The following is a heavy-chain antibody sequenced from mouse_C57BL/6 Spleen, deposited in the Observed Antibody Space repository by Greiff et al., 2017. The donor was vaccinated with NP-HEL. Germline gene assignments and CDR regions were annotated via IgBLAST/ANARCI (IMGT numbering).Heavy chain of an antibody. CDR2: IDPANGNT. CDR1: GFNIKNTY. V-gene: IGHV14-3*01. Sequence: VQLQQSVAELVRPGASVKLSCTASGFNIKNTYMHWVKQRPEQGLEWIGRIDPANGNTKYAPKFQGKATITADTSSNTAYLQLSSLTSEDTAIYYCASPLYDGYYEGYAMDYWGQGTSVTVSS. CDR3: ASPLYDGYYEGYAMDY. J-gene: IGHJ4*01. D-gene: IGHD2-3*01.